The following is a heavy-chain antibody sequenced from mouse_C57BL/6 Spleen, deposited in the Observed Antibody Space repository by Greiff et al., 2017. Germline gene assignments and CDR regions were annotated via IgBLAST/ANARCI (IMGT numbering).Heavy chain of an antibody. V-gene: IGHV1-47*01. CDR2: FHPYNDDT. Sequence: QVQLKESGAELVKPGASVKMSCKASGYTFTTYPIEWMKQNHGKSLEWIGNFHPYNDDTKYNEKFKGKATLTVEKSSSTVYLELSRLTSAASAVYYCARGKIEGLLFDYWGQGTTLTVSS. D-gene: IGHD2-3*01. CDR3: ARGKIEGLLFDY. J-gene: IGHJ2*01. CDR1: GYTFTTYP.